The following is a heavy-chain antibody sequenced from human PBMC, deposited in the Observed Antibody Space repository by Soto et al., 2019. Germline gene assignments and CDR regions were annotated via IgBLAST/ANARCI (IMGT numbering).Heavy chain of an antibody. CDR1: GFTFSDYY. V-gene: IGHV3-11*01. CDR2: ISSSGSTI. Sequence: GGSLRLSCAASGFTFSDYYMSWIRQAPGKGLEWVSYISSSGSTIYYADSVKGRFTISRDNAKNSLYLQMNSLRAEDTAVYYCARDRYSWNDGLDAFDIWGQGTMVTVSS. D-gene: IGHD1-20*01. J-gene: IGHJ3*02. CDR3: ARDRYSWNDGLDAFDI.